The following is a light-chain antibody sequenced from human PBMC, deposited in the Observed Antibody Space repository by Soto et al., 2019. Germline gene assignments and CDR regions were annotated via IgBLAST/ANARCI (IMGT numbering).Light chain of an antibody. CDR2: EDS. Sequence: QPVLTQPASVSGSPGQSITISCTGTSSDVGTYNFVSWYQQHPGEVPKIMIYEDSKRPSGVSTRFSGSKSGNRASLTISGLQAEDEADYYCCSYAGGSTWVFGGGTKLTVL. CDR1: SSDVGTYNF. J-gene: IGLJ3*02. CDR3: CSYAGGSTWV. V-gene: IGLV2-23*01.